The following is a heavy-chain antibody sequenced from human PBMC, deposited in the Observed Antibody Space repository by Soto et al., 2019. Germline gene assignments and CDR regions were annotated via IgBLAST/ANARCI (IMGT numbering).Heavy chain of an antibody. V-gene: IGHV3-49*04. CDR3: TRVHTVSNYRSDGSWDYSDS. Sequence: PGGSLRLSCTASGFTFGQYALSWVRQAPGKGLEWVGFIRNKGYGRTTEYAASVRGRFTISRDDSRSIAYLQMNSLKTEDTAVYYCTRVHTVSNYRSDGSWDYSDSWGQGTLVTVSS. J-gene: IGHJ4*02. CDR1: GFTFGQYA. D-gene: IGHD2-15*01. CDR2: IRNKGYGRTT.